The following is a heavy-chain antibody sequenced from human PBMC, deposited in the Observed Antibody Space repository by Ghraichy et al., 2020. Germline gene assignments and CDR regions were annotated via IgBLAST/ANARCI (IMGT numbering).Heavy chain of an antibody. J-gene: IGHJ5*02. V-gene: IGHV4-39*01. Sequence: ESLNISCTVSGGSISSSTYFWAWIRQPPGKGLEWIGSIYNTENTYYNPSLKSRVTIFADTSKNQFSLKLSSVTAADTAVYYCARPYSSSRNWFDPWGPGTLVTVSS. CDR2: IYNTENT. CDR3: ARPYSSSRNWFDP. CDR1: GGSISSSTYF. D-gene: IGHD6-13*01.